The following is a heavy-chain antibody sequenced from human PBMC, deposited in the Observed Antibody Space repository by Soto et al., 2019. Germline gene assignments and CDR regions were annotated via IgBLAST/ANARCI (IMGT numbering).Heavy chain of an antibody. V-gene: IGHV4-31*03. J-gene: IGHJ5*02. CDR2: IYYSGST. CDR3: ARERVRSGYSSGWYQGTGPNWFDP. CDR1: GGSISSGGYY. Sequence: PSETLSLTCTVSGGSISSGGYYWSWIRQHPGKGLEWIGYIYYSGSTYYNPSLKSRVTISVDTSKNQFSLKLSSVTAADTAVYYCARERVRSGYSSGWYQGTGPNWFDPWGQGTLVTVSS. D-gene: IGHD6-19*01.